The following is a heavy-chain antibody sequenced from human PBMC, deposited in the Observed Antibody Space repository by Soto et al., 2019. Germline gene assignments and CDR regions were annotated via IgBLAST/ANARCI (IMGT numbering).Heavy chain of an antibody. CDR1: GHTFTSHY. V-gene: IGHV1-46*01. CDR2: INPSDGST. Sequence: ASVKVSCKASGHTFTSHYIHWVRQAPGQGLEWMGIINPSDGSTNYAQKLQGRVTMTTDTSTSTAYIELRSLRSDDTAVYYCAREWLGFDYWGQGTLVTVSS. J-gene: IGHJ4*02. D-gene: IGHD5-12*01. CDR3: AREWLGFDY.